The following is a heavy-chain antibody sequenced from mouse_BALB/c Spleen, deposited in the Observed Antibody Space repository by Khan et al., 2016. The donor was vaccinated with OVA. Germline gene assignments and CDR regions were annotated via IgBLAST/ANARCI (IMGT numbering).Heavy chain of an antibody. J-gene: IGHJ4*01. D-gene: IGHD2-14*01. Sequence: QVQLKQSGPELKKPGETVQISCKASGFTFTNYGMNWVRQAPGKGLKWMGWINTYTGEPTFTDDFKGRFAFSLATSASTAYLQINSLKNEDTATYFCARVGYNGTMDFWGQGTSVTVSS. CDR3: ARVGYNGTMDF. CDR2: INTYTGEP. V-gene: IGHV9-3-1*01. CDR1: GFTFTNYG.